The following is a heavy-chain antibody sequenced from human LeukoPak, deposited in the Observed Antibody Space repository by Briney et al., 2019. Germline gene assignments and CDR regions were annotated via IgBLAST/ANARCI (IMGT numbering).Heavy chain of an antibody. Sequence: GGSLRLSCAASGFTLSTYSMHWVRHAPGKGLVWVSRSSTDGRTTTYVDSVKGRFTISRDNSKNTLYLQMNSLRAEDTAVYYCARDSGSIQLSDWGQGTLVTVSS. J-gene: IGHJ4*02. D-gene: IGHD5-18*01. CDR2: SSTDGRTT. CDR3: ARDSGSIQLSD. CDR1: GFTLSTYS. V-gene: IGHV3-74*01.